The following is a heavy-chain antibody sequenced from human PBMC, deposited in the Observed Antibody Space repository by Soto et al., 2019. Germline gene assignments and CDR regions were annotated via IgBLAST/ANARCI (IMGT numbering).Heavy chain of an antibody. J-gene: IGHJ4*02. Sequence: DSVKGRFTISRDNSKNTLYLQMNSLRAEDTAVYYCAKDAGFSNSWYLIYCGQGTLVTVSS. CDR3: AKDAGFSNSWYLIY. D-gene: IGHD6-13*01. V-gene: IGHV3-30*02.